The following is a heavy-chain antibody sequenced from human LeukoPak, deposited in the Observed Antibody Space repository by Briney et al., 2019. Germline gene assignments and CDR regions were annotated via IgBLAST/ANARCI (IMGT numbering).Heavy chain of an antibody. CDR2: IKSKTDGGTT. Sequence: PGGSLRLSCAASGLIFSNAWMSCVRQAPGKGLEWVGRIKSKTDGGTTEYAAPVKGRFTISRDDSRNTLYLQMNSLKTEDTAVYYCTTGRVQFDSWGQGTLVTVSS. V-gene: IGHV3-15*05. CDR3: TTGRVQFDS. CDR1: GLIFSNAW. J-gene: IGHJ5*01.